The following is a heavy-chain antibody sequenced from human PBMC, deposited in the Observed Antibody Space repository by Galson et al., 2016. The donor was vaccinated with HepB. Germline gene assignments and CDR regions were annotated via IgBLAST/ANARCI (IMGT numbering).Heavy chain of an antibody. CDR3: AREGTY. CDR1: GGTVTSGSDY. CDR2: IHSSGST. V-gene: IGHV4-61*01. Sequence: ETLSLTCTVAGGTVTSGSDYWTWIRQPPGKGLEWTGYIHSSGSTNYNPSLKSRVTISVDTSKNQFSLRLSSVTAADTAMYYCAREGTYWGQGTLVTVSS. J-gene: IGHJ4*02.